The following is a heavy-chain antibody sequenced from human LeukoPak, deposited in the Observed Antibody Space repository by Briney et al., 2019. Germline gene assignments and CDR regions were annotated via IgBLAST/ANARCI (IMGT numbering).Heavy chain of an antibody. CDR1: GGSISSYY. D-gene: IGHD3-22*01. CDR2: IYYSGST. J-gene: IGHJ3*02. CDR3: ARSPYYDGAFDI. V-gene: IGHV4-59*01. Sequence: PSGTLSLTCTVSGGSISSYYWSWIRQPPGKGLEWIGYIYYSGSTNYNPSLKSRVTISVDTSKNQFSLKLSSVTAADTAVYYCARSPYYDGAFDIWGQGTMVTVSS.